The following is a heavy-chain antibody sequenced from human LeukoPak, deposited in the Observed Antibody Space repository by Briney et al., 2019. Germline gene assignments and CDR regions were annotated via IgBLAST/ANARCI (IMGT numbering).Heavy chain of an antibody. V-gene: IGHV1-8*01. D-gene: IGHD5-18*01. Sequence: VASVKVSCKASGYTFTSYDINWVRQATGQGLEWMGWMNPNSGNTGYAQKFQGRVTMTRNTSISTAYMELSSLRSEDTAVYYRARIRSGLQLWFHWGQGTLVTVSS. CDR3: ARIRSGLQLWFH. CDR1: GYTFTSYD. J-gene: IGHJ4*02. CDR2: MNPNSGNT.